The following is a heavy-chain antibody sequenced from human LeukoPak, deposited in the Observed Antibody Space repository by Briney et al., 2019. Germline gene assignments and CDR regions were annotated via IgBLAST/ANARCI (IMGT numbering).Heavy chain of an antibody. CDR2: ISSSGSTI. J-gene: IGHJ3*02. CDR3: ARDPPSTDAFDI. Sequence: PGGSLRLSCAASGFTFSSYEMNWVRPAPGKGLEWVSYISSSGSTIYYADSVKGRFTIYGDNEKNSLYLQMNSVRADDTAVYCCARDPPSTDAFDIWGQGTMVTVSS. CDR1: GFTFSSYE. V-gene: IGHV3-48*03.